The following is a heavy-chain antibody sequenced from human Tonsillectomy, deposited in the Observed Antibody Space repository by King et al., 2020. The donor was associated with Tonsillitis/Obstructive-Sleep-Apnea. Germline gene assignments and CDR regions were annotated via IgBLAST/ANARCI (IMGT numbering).Heavy chain of an antibody. V-gene: IGHV1-69*12. CDR2: IIPIFGTA. CDR3: ARGSEVVVPAVCLCNYYYMDV. J-gene: IGHJ6*03. CDR1: GGTFSSYA. Sequence: QLVQSGAEVKKPGSSVKVSCKASGGTFSSYAISWVRQAPGQGLEWMGGIIPIFGTANYAQKFQGRVTITADESTSTAYMGLSSLRSEDTAVYYCARGSEVVVPAVCLCNYYYMDVWGKGTTVTVSS. D-gene: IGHD2-2*01.